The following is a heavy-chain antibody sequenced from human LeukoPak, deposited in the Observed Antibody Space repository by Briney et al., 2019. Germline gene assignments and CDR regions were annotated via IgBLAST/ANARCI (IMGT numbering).Heavy chain of an antibody. D-gene: IGHD4-23*01. Sequence: GRSLRLSCAASGFTFSSYGMHWVRQAPGKGLEWVAVIWYDGSNKDYADSVKGRFTISTDNYKNTLYLQMNSLRAEDTAVYYCARDHDYGGNSPFDYWGQGTLVTVSS. V-gene: IGHV3-33*01. J-gene: IGHJ4*02. CDR2: IWYDGSNK. CDR3: ARDHDYGGNSPFDY. CDR1: GFTFSSYG.